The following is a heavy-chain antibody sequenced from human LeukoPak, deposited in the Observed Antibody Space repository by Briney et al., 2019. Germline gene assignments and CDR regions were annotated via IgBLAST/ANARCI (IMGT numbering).Heavy chain of an antibody. CDR1: GFTFDDYA. CDR3: AEDQFRSYGSFDY. V-gene: IGHV3-9*01. D-gene: IGHD5-18*01. J-gene: IGHJ4*02. Sequence: GRSLRLSCAASGFTFDDYAMHWVRQAPGKGLEWVSGISWNSGSIGYADSVKGRFTISRDNAKNSLYLQMNSLRAEDTALYYCAEDQFRSYGSFDYWGQGTLVTVSS. CDR2: ISWNSGSI.